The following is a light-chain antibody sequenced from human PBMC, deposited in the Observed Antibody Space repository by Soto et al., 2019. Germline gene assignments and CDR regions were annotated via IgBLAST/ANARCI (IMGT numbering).Light chain of an antibody. CDR2: EVN. CDR1: SSDVGGYKY. V-gene: IGLV2-8*01. J-gene: IGLJ1*01. CDR3: SSYAGINNLGV. Sequence: QSVLTQPPSASGSPGQSGTISCTGTSSDVGGYKYVSWYRQHPGKAPKLMIFEVNKRPSGVPDRFSGSKSGNTASLTVSGLQAEDEADYYCSSYAGINNLGVFGTGSKLTVL.